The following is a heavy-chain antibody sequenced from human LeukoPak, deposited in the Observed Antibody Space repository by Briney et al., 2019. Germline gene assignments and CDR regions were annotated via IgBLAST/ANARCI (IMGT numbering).Heavy chain of an antibody. D-gene: IGHD2-8*01. CDR1: GFTFTSSA. CDR3: AADSGAVNDYYHYMDV. V-gene: IGHV1-58*02. CDR2: IVVGSGNT. J-gene: IGHJ6*03. Sequence: SVKVSCKASGFTFTSSAMQWVRQARGQRLEWIGCIVVGSGNTTYAQKFQERVTITRDKSTSTAYMELSSLRSEDTAVYDGAADSGAVNDYYHYMDVWGKGPRVTISS.